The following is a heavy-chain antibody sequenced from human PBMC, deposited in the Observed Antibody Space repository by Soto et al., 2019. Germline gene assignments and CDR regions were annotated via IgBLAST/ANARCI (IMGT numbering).Heavy chain of an antibody. J-gene: IGHJ5*02. CDR2: MNPNSGNT. CDR3: ARVLGYVAARRANWFDP. D-gene: IGHD6-6*01. CDR1: GYTFTSYD. Sequence: ASLKVSCKASGYTFTSYDINWVRQATGQGLEWMGWMNPNSGNTGYAQKFQGRVTMTRNTSISTAYMELSSLRSEDTAVYYCARVLGYVAARRANWFDPWGQGTLVTVSS. V-gene: IGHV1-8*01.